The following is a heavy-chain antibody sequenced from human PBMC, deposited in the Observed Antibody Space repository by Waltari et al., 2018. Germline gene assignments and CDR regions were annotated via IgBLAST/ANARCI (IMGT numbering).Heavy chain of an antibody. J-gene: IGHJ4*02. Sequence: QVQLQASGPGLVKSSETLSLTCTVSGASITSRYWSWIRQSPGKGLEWIGYIFYAGNTPYNPALSSRVAISIDTSKTQFSLELKSVTAADTAVYYCASHQGASFDYWGQGSLVTVSS. CDR3: ASHQGASFDY. CDR1: GASITSRY. V-gene: IGHV4-59*11. CDR2: IFYAGNT.